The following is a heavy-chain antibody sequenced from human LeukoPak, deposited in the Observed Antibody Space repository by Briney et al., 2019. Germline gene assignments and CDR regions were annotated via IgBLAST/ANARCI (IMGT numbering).Heavy chain of an antibody. CDR2: ISYDGSNK. Sequence: GRSLRLSCAASGFTFSSYAMHWVRQAPGKGLEWVAVISYDGSNKYYADSVKGRFTISRDNSKNTLYLQMNSLRAEDTAVYYCANPTGGYSSGWFNAFDIWGQGTMVTVSS. CDR1: GFTFSSYA. V-gene: IGHV3-30*04. CDR3: ANPTGGYSSGWFNAFDI. J-gene: IGHJ3*02. D-gene: IGHD6-19*01.